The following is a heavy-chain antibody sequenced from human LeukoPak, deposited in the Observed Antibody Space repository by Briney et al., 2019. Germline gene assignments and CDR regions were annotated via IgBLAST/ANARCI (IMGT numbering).Heavy chain of an antibody. CDR2: INPSGGST. V-gene: IGHV1-46*01. J-gene: IGHJ4*02. CDR1: GYTFTSYY. Sequence: ASVKVSCKASGYTFTSYYMHWVRQAPGQGLEWMGIINPSGGSTSYAQKFQGRVTMTRDMSTSTVYMELSSLRSEDTAVYYCARDLGIAAAGPALYYFDYWGQGTLVTVSS. D-gene: IGHD6-13*01. CDR3: ARDLGIAAAGPALYYFDY.